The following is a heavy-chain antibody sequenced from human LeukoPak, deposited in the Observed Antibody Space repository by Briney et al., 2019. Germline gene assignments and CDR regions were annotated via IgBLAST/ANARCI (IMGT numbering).Heavy chain of an antibody. CDR3: ARVTDETFDY. J-gene: IGHJ4*02. D-gene: IGHD5-24*01. CDR1: GGSISSYY. Sequence: SETLSLTCTVSGGSISSYYWSWIRQPPGKGLEWIGYIYYSGSTNYNPSLKSRVTISVDTSKNQFSLKLSSVTAADTAVYYCARVTDETFDYWGQGTLVTVSS. CDR2: IYYSGST. V-gene: IGHV4-59*01.